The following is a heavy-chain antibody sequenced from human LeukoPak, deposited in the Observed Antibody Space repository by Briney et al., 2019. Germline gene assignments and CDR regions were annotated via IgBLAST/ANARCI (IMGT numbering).Heavy chain of an antibody. CDR1: GGSISSSSYY. CDR3: ARAPWGSGSYLDVDY. CDR2: IYYSGST. V-gene: IGHV4-39*07. J-gene: IGHJ4*02. Sequence: KASETLSLTCTVSGGSISSSSYYWGWIRQPPGKGLELIGSIYYSGSTYYNPSHESRVTISVDTSKNQFSLKLSSVTAADTAVYYCARAPWGSGSYLDVDYWGQGTLVTVSS. D-gene: IGHD3-10*01.